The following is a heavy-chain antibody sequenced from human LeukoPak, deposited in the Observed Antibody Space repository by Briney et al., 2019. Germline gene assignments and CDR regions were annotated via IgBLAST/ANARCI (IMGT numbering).Heavy chain of an antibody. D-gene: IGHD3-3*01. CDR2: ISYDGSNK. V-gene: IGHV3-30*03. J-gene: IGHJ4*02. Sequence: GGSLRLSCAASGFTFSSYGMHWVRQAPGKGLEWVAVISYDGSNKYYADSVKGRFTISRDNAKNSLYLQMNSLRAEDTAVYYCARDSSYPAYYDFWSASLFDYWGQGTLVTVSS. CDR3: ARDSSYPAYYDFWSASLFDY. CDR1: GFTFSSYG.